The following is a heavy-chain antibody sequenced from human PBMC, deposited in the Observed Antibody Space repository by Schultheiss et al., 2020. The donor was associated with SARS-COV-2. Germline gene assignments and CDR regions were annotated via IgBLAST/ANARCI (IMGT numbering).Heavy chain of an antibody. CDR2: ISSSSSYI. CDR3: ARGERYFDWFDY. CDR1: GFTFSSYS. V-gene: IGHV3-21*01. J-gene: IGHJ4*02. Sequence: GGSLRLSCAASGFTFSSYSMNWVRQAPGKGLEWVSSISSSSSYIYYADSVKGRFTISRENAKNSLYLQMNSLRAEDTAVYYCARGERYFDWFDYWGQGTLVTVSS. D-gene: IGHD3-9*01.